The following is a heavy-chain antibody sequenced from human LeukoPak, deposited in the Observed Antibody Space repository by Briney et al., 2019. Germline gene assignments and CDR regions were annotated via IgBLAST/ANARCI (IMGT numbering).Heavy chain of an antibody. CDR3: VRGTGY. V-gene: IGHV3-64D*06. CDR2: ISSNGDNT. Sequence: GGSLRLSCSVSGFTFNTYAMHWGRHGPGKGLEYVSAISSNGDNTYYADSVKGRFTISRDNSKNTLYLQMSSLRADDTAVYYCVRGTGYWGQGTLVTVSS. CDR1: GFTFNTYA. J-gene: IGHJ4*02.